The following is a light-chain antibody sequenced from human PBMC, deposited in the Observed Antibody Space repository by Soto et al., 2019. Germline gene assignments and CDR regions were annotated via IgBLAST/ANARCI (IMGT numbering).Light chain of an antibody. CDR1: SASVSTSNS. CDR2: STA. J-gene: IGLJ3*02. V-gene: IGLV8-61*01. Sequence: QTVVTQEPSFSVSPGGTVTLTCGLSSASVSTSNSPSWYQQTPGHPPRTLIYSTAIRSSGVPDRFSGSIFGNKAALTITGAQAGDECDYYCVLYLGRGVSVFGGGTKLTVL. CDR3: VLYLGRGVSV.